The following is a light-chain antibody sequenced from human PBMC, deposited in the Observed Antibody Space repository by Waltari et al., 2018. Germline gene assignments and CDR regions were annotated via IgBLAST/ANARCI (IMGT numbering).Light chain of an antibody. J-gene: IGKJ4*01. CDR1: QSVSYY. Sequence: EIVLTQSPATLSLSPGERATLSCRASQSVSYYLAWYQQRPGQAPSLLIYDTSHRATGIPDRFSGSGSETDFTLTISSLEPEDFAVYYCQQRRNWPLTFGGGTKVEIK. CDR2: DTS. V-gene: IGKV3-11*01. CDR3: QQRRNWPLT.